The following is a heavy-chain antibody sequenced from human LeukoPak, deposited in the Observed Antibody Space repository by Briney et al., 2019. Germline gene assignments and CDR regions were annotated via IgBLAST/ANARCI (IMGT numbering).Heavy chain of an antibody. D-gene: IGHD3-10*01. CDR1: GFTFSDYY. V-gene: IGHV3-11*03. CDR2: ISSTTSYT. Sequence: PGGPLRLSCAASGFTFSDYYMSWIRQAPGKGLEWLSYISSTTSYTDYADSVKGRFTISRDNAKNSLYLQMNSLRAEDTAVYYCARSSYTSGSSYFDYWGQGTQVTVSA. J-gene: IGHJ4*02. CDR3: ARSSYTSGSSYFDY.